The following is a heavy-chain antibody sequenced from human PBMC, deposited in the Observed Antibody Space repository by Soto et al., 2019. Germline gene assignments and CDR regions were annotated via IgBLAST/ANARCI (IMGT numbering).Heavy chain of an antibody. V-gene: IGHV4-30-4*01. J-gene: IGHJ4*02. D-gene: IGHD4-17*01. Sequence: QVQLQESGPGLVKPSQTLSLTCTVSGGSISSGDYYWSWIRQPPGKGLEWIGYIYYSGSTYYNPSLKSRVTRSVDTSKNQFSLKLSSVTAADTAVYYCARDNGDYEGYFDYWGQGTLVTVSS. CDR1: GGSISSGDYY. CDR3: ARDNGDYEGYFDY. CDR2: IYYSGST.